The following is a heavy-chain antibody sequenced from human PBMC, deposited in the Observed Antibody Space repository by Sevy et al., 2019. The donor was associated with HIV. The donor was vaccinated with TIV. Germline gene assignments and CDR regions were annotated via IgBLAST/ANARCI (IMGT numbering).Heavy chain of an antibody. D-gene: IGHD3-10*01. CDR1: GFFFNTYN. CDR3: VTGGRGWGITRYYFDY. Sequence: GGSLRLSCATSGFFFNTYNMNWVRQAPGKGLEWVSSISRSSSYINYADSVKGRFTISRDNAENSLFLQMNSLRAEDTAVYYCVTGGRGWGITRYYFDYWGQGTLVTVSS. V-gene: IGHV3-21*01. CDR2: ISRSSSYI. J-gene: IGHJ4*02.